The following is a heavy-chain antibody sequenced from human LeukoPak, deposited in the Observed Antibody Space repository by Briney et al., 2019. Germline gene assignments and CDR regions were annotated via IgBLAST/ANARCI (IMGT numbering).Heavy chain of an antibody. Sequence: PGGSLRLSCAASGFTFSSYNMNWVRQAPGKGLEWVSSISSSSSTIYYADSVKGRFTISRDNAKNSLYLQMNSLRAEDTAVYYCARDHRSYDILSGDYYYYMDVWGKGTTVTVSS. D-gene: IGHD3-9*01. CDR3: ARDHRSYDILSGDYYYYMDV. CDR2: ISSSSSTI. J-gene: IGHJ6*03. V-gene: IGHV3-48*01. CDR1: GFTFSSYN.